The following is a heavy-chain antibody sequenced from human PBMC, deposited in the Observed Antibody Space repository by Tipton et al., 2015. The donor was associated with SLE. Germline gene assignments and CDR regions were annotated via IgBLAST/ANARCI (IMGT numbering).Heavy chain of an antibody. Sequence: TLSLTCTVSGGSISSHYWSWIRQPPGKGLEWIGYIYYSGSTYYNPSLKSRVTISVDTSKNQFSLKLSSVTAADTAVYYCASISDFWSGYYPLGYYYYYMDVWGKGTTVTVSS. J-gene: IGHJ6*03. D-gene: IGHD3-3*01. CDR3: ASISDFWSGYYPLGYYYYYMDV. V-gene: IGHV4-30-4*08. CDR2: IYYSGST. CDR1: GGSISSHY.